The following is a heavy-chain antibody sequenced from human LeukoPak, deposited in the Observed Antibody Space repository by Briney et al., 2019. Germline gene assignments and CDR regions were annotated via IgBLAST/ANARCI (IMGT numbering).Heavy chain of an antibody. CDR3: ARDRFSPRRAYIVVVPAAEKDLAFDY. Sequence: GGSLRLSCAASGFTFSSYWMSWVRQAPGKGLEWVANIKQDGSEKYYVDSVKGRFTISRDNAKNSLYLQMNSLRAEDTAVYYCARDRFSPRRAYIVVVPAAEKDLAFDYWGQGTLVTVSS. V-gene: IGHV3-7*01. CDR1: GFTFSSYW. D-gene: IGHD2-2*01. J-gene: IGHJ4*02. CDR2: IKQDGSEK.